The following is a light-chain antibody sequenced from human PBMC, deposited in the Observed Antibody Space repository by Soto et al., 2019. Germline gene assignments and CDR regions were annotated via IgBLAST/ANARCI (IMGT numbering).Light chain of an antibody. CDR1: QSVSSSY. V-gene: IGKV3-20*01. CDR2: GAS. J-gene: IGKJ2*01. CDR3: QQYGSSPFT. Sequence: EIVLTQSPGTLSLSPGERATLSCRASQSVSSSYLAWYQQKPGQAPRPLIYGASSRATGIPDRFSGSGSGIDFTLTISRLEPEDFAVYYCQQYGSSPFTFGQGTKLEIK.